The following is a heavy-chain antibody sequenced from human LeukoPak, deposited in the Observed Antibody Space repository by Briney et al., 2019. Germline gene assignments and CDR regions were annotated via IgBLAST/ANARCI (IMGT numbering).Heavy chain of an antibody. CDR2: ISYDGSNK. CDR3: ARSVSSSSKATDQGADYAFDI. Sequence: GGSLRLSCAASGFTFSSYAMHWVRQAPGKGLEWVAVISYDGSNKYYADSAKGRLTISRDNSKNTLYLQMNSLRAEDTAVYYCARSVSSSSKATDQGADYAFDIWGQGTMVTVSS. D-gene: IGHD6-6*01. V-gene: IGHV3-30-3*01. J-gene: IGHJ3*02. CDR1: GFTFSSYA.